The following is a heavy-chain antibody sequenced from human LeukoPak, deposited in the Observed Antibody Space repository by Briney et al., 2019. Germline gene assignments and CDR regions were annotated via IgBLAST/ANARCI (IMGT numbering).Heavy chain of an antibody. D-gene: IGHD5-24*01. CDR3: ARDRLDGYNFIEDAFDI. Sequence: SETLSLTCTVSGGSISSSSYYWGWIRQPPGKGLEWIGSIYYSGSTYYNPSLKSRVTISVDTSKNQFSLKLSSVTAADTAVYYCARDRLDGYNFIEDAFDIWGQGTMVTVSS. CDR2: IYYSGST. CDR1: GGSISSSSYY. J-gene: IGHJ3*02. V-gene: IGHV4-39*07.